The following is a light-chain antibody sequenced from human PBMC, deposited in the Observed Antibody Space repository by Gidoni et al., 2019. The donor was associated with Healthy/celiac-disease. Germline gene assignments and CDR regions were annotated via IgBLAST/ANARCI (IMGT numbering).Light chain of an antibody. V-gene: IGLV2-14*03. J-gene: IGLJ2*01. CDR3: SSYTSSSTVV. CDR2: DVS. Sequence: QSALPQPAPVSESPGQSTTISCTGTSSDVGGYNYVSWYQQHPGKAPKLMIYDVSNRPSGVSSRFSGSKSGNAASLTISGLQAEDEADYYCSSYTSSSTVVFGGGTKLTVL. CDR1: SSDVGGYNY.